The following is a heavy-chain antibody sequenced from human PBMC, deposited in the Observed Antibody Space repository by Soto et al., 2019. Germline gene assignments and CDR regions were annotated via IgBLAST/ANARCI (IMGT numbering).Heavy chain of an antibody. V-gene: IGHV1-18*01. J-gene: IGHJ4*02. CDR3: AREAPAEDY. CDR1: GYTFTSYA. CDR2: ISAYNGNT. Sequence: QVQLVQSGAEVKKPGASVKVSCKASGYTFTSYAISWVRQAPGQALEWMGWISAYNGNTNSAQKLQGRVTMTTHTSTSTAYMALRSLRSDDTAVYFCAREAPAEDYWGQGTVVSVSS.